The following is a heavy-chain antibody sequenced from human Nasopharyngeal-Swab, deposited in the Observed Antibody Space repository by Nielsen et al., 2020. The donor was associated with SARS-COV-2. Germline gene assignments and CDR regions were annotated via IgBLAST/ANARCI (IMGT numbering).Heavy chain of an antibody. V-gene: IGHV3-21*01. D-gene: IGHD6-19*01. CDR3: ARGGSSGWYEGLEYFQH. Sequence: GESLKISCEASGFTFTTSSMNWVRQAPGKGLEWVSSISTTSNYISYGDSVKGRFTISRDNTKNTLYLQMNSLRAEDTAVYYCARGGSSGWYEGLEYFQHWGQGTLVTVSS. CDR2: ISTTSNYI. CDR1: GFTFTTSS. J-gene: IGHJ1*01.